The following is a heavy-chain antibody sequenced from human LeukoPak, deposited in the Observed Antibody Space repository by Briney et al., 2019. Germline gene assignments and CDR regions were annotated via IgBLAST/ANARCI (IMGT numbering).Heavy chain of an antibody. V-gene: IGHV1-18*01. J-gene: IGHJ4*02. Sequence: ASVKVSCKASGYTFTSYGISWVRQAPGQGLEWMGWISAYNGNTNYAQKLQGRVTMTTDTSTSTAYMELRSLRSDDTAVYYCARVTPYYDFWSGYKGVLDYWGQGTLVTVSS. CDR3: ARVTPYYDFWSGYKGVLDY. D-gene: IGHD3-3*01. CDR2: ISAYNGNT. CDR1: GYTFTSYG.